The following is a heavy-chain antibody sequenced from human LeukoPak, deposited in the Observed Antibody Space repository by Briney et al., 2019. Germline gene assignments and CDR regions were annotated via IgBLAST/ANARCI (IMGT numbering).Heavy chain of an antibody. D-gene: IGHD2-15*01. CDR2: INHSGST. CDR1: GGSFSGYY. V-gene: IGHV4-34*01. J-gene: IGHJ5*02. CDR3: ARTPSPNCSGGSCYRWFDP. Sequence: TSETLSLTCAVYGGSFSGYYWSWIRQPPGKGLEWIGEINHSGSTNYNPSLKSRVTISVDTSKNQFSLKLSSVTAADTAVYYCARTPSPNCSGGSCYRWFDPWGQGTLVTVS.